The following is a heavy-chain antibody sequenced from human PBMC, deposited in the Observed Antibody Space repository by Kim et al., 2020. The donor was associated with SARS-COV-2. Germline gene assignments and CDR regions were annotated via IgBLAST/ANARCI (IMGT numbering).Heavy chain of an antibody. J-gene: IGHJ4*02. D-gene: IGHD2-8*01. CDR1: GFTFSSYE. CDR2: ISSSGSTI. V-gene: IGHV3-48*03. CDR3: ASLDGVWLFDY. Sequence: GGSLRLSCAASGFTFSSYEMNWVRQAPGKGLEWVSYISSSGSTIYYADSVKGRFTISRDNAKNSLYLQMNSLRAEDTAVYYCASLDGVWLFDYWGQGTLVTVSS.